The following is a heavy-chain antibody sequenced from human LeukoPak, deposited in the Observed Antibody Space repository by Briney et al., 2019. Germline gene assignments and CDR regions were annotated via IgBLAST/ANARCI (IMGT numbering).Heavy chain of an antibody. CDR1: GGPIINFH. V-gene: IGHV4-59*01. J-gene: IGHJ3*02. Sequence: PSETLSLTCTVSGGPIINFHWTWIRQSPGKGLEWIGYINYSGRTDYNPSLKSRVTISVDTSKNHFSLKLNSVTAADTAVYYCARDSGTRDAFDIWGQGTMVTVSS. D-gene: IGHD3-10*01. CDR2: INYSGRT. CDR3: ARDSGTRDAFDI.